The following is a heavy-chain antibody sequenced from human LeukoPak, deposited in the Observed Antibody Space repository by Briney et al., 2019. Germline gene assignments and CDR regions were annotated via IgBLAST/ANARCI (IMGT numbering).Heavy chain of an antibody. V-gene: IGHV3-74*01. CDR3: ARAGYYRFDY. D-gene: IGHD3-10*01. J-gene: IGHJ4*02. Sequence: GGSLRLSCAASGFTFSSYTMNWVRQAPGKGLEWVSRMNSDGSITNYADSVKGRFTISRDNAKNTLYLQMNSLRAEDTAVYYCARAGYYRFDYWGQGSLVTVSS. CDR2: MNSDGSIT. CDR1: GFTFSSYT.